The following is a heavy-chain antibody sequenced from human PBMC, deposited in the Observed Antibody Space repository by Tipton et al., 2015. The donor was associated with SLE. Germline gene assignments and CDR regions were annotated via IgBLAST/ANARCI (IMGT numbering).Heavy chain of an antibody. J-gene: IGHJ4*02. V-gene: IGHV4-59*12. Sequence: TLSLTCTVSGASFSGAYWSWLRQPPGQGPEWLGHVHYSGSTNYNPSLKSRVTISVDTSKKQFSLRLGFMTAADTAVYYCARFYCGGDCYPLDDWGQGILVIVSS. CDR1: GASFSGAY. CDR3: ARFYCGGDCYPLDD. CDR2: VHYSGST. D-gene: IGHD2-21*01.